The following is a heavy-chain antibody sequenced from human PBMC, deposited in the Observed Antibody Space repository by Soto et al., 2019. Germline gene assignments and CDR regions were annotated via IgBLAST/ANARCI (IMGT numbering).Heavy chain of an antibody. D-gene: IGHD1-26*01. V-gene: IGHV4-31*03. CDR1: CASIMRYSYY. Sequence: QVQLQESGPGLVKPSQTLSLTCTVYCASIMRYSYYCNWIRRHPRKGLEWIGYIYYSGTTAYNPSLKTGVTTSPDTSKNPFSATLSSVTAADTAGYSCEGGFPSGKVYAFVSWGRCTQVTVSS. CDR2: IYYSGTT. CDR3: EGGFPSGKVYAFVS. J-gene: IGHJ1*01.